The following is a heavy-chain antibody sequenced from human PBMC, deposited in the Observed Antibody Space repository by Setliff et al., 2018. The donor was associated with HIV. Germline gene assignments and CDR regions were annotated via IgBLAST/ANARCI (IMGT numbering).Heavy chain of an antibody. CDR2: IIPTLGTA. CDR1: GGTFSSYA. V-gene: IGHV1-69*04. D-gene: IGHD3-3*01. Sequence: SVKVSCKASGGTFSSYAISWVRQAPGQGLEWMGRIIPTLGTANYAQKFQGRVTLSVDTSTGTAYLELSSLRSEDTAVYYCARAADYDFWSGYSSGWFDPWGQGTLVTVS. J-gene: IGHJ5*02. CDR3: ARAADYDFWSGYSSGWFDP.